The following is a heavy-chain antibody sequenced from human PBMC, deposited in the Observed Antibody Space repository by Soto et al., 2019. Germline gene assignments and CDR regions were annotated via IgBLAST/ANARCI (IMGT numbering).Heavy chain of an antibody. CDR2: IYDTASA. Sequence: QVQLQESGPGLVKASQTLSLICNVSGESISSGGYYWSWIRHHPGKGLEWIGYIYDTASAYYNPSRKSRVTISMDTSKSHCAMTLSSVTAADTAVYYCARASSSSSAADHWGQGTLITVSS. V-gene: IGHV4-31*03. CDR3: ARASSSSSAADH. D-gene: IGHD6-6*01. CDR1: GESISSGGYY. J-gene: IGHJ4*02.